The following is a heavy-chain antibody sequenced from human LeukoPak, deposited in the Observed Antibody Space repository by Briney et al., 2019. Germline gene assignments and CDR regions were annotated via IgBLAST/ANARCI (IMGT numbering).Heavy chain of an antibody. D-gene: IGHD2-2*01. CDR2: ITSSGSDM. CDR3: ARGGGCHRTNCYWADY. CDR1: RFPFSTSS. J-gene: IGHJ4*02. Sequence: GGSLRLSCAASRFPFSTSSMNWVRQAPGKGLEWVSSITSSGSDMYYVDSVKGRFTISRDNTKNSLFLQMNSLRAEDTAVYYCARGGGCHRTNCYWADYWGQGTLVTVSS. V-gene: IGHV3-21*01.